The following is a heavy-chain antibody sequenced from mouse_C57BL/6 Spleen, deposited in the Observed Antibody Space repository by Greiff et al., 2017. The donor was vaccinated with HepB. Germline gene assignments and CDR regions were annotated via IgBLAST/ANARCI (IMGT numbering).Heavy chain of an antibody. Sequence: EVMLVESGGGLVQSGRSLRLSCATSGFTFSDFYMEWVRQAPGKGLEWIAASRNKANDYTTEYSASVKGRFIVSRDTSQSILYLQMNALRAEDTAIYYCARDAGTEWYFDVWGTGTTVTVSS. J-gene: IGHJ1*03. CDR2: SRNKANDYTT. D-gene: IGHD3-3*01. CDR1: GFTFSDFY. CDR3: ARDAGTEWYFDV. V-gene: IGHV7-1*01.